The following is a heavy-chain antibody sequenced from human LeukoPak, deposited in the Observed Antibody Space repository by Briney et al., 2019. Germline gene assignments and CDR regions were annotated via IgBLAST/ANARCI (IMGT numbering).Heavy chain of an antibody. CDR1: GGSISSGGYY. CDR3: AREVRIVVPAGRDY. V-gene: IGHV4-31*03. Sequence: SETLSLTCSVSGGSISSGGYYWSWIRQHPGKGLEWIGYIYYSGSTYYNPSLKSRVSISVDTSKNQFSLKLSSVTAADTAVYYCAREVRIVVPAGRDYWGQGTQVTVSS. J-gene: IGHJ4*02. CDR2: IYYSGST. D-gene: IGHD2-2*01.